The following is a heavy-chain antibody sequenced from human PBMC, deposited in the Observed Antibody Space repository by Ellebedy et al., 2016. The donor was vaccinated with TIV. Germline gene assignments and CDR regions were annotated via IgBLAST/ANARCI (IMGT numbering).Heavy chain of an antibody. CDR1: GGSFSGYY. Sequence: SETLSLTXAVYGGSFSGYYWSWIRQPPGKGLEWIGEINHSGSTNYNPSLKSRVTMSVDTSKNQFSLNLSSVTAADTAVYYCASGYCFKSSCRRAYHYYYMDVWGIGTTVTVSS. V-gene: IGHV4-34*09. J-gene: IGHJ6*03. CDR2: INHSGST. D-gene: IGHD2-2*03. CDR3: ASGYCFKSSCRRAYHYYYMDV.